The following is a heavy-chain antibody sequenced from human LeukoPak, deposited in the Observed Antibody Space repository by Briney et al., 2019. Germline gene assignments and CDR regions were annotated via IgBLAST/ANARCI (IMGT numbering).Heavy chain of an antibody. CDR3: ARDSPEWYSGSYYEDY. CDR1: GGTFSSYA. J-gene: IGHJ4*02. V-gene: IGHV1-69*04. CDR2: IIPILGIA. D-gene: IGHD1-26*01. Sequence: ASVKVSCKASGGTFSSYAISWVRQAPGQGLEWMGRIIPILGIANYAQKFQGRATITADKSTSTAYMELSSLRSEDTAVYYCARDSPEWYSGSYYEDYWGQGTLVTVSS.